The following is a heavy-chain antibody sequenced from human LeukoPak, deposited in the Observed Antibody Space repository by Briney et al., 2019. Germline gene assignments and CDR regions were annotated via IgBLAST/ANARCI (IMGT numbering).Heavy chain of an antibody. Sequence: SETLSLTCSFSGGSISSYDWSWIRQPPGKGLEWIGSISYSGNTNYNPSLKSRVTISRDTSKNQFSLRLSSVTAADTAVFYCARAWDYFDFWGQGTLVTVSS. CDR3: ARAWDYFDF. V-gene: IGHV4-59*01. CDR1: GGSISSYD. CDR2: ISYSGNT. J-gene: IGHJ4*02.